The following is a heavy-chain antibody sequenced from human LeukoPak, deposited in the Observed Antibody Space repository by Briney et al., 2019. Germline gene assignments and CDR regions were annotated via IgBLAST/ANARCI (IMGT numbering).Heavy chain of an antibody. CDR3: ARVAGNCGGDCYRLVY. CDR2: IYYSGST. V-gene: IGHV4-31*03. J-gene: IGHJ4*02. D-gene: IGHD2-21*01. Sequence: PSETLSLTCTVSGGSISSGDYYWRWIRQHPGTGLEWIGYIYYSGSTYYNPSLKSRVTISVDPSENQFSLKLSSVTAADTAVYYCARVAGNCGGDCYRLVYWGQGTLVTVAS. CDR1: GGSISSGDYY.